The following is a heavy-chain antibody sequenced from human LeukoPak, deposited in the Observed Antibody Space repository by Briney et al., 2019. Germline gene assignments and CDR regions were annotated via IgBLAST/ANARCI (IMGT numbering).Heavy chain of an antibody. CDR1: GFTFSSYA. Sequence: SGGSLRLSCAASGFTFSSYAMHWVRQAPGKGLEWVAVISYDGSNKYYADSVKGRFTISRDNSKNTLYLQMNSLRAEDTAVYYCARAFGSSWYLSLFDYWGQGTLVTVSS. V-gene: IGHV3-30-3*01. J-gene: IGHJ4*02. CDR3: ARAFGSSWYLSLFDY. CDR2: ISYDGSNK. D-gene: IGHD6-13*01.